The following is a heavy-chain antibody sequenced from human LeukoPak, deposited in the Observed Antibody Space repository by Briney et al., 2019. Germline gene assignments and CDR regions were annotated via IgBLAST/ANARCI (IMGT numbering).Heavy chain of an antibody. CDR3: ARGSRGFYYFDY. CDR1: GGSISSYY. CDR2: VNHSGST. Sequence: SETLSLTCTVSGGSISSYYWNWIRQPPGKGLEWIGEVNHSGSTNYNPSLKSRVTISADTSKKQFSLILRSVTAADTAVYYCARGSRGFYYFDYWGQGTLVTVSS. J-gene: IGHJ4*02. V-gene: IGHV4-34*01. D-gene: IGHD3-10*01.